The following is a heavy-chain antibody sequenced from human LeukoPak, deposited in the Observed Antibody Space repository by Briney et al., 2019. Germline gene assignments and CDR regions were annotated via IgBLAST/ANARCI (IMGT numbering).Heavy chain of an antibody. V-gene: IGHV5-51*01. J-gene: IGHJ4*02. CDR1: GYTFTNYW. CDR3: AKRYSSSWCFDY. D-gene: IGHD6-13*01. Sequence: PGESLKISCKSSGYTFTNYWIGWVRQLPGKGLEWMGIIYPGDSDTRYSPSFQGQVTISADKSISTAYLQWSSLKASDTAVYYCAKRYSSSWCFDYWGQGTLVTVSS. CDR2: IYPGDSDT.